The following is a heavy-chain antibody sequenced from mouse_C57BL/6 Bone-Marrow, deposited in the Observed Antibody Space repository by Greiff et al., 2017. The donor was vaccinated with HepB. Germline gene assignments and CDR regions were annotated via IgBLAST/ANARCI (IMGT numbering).Heavy chain of an antibody. CDR1: GFTFNTYA. Sequence: EVHLVESGGGLVQPKGSLKLSCAASGFTFNTYAMHWVRQAPGKGLEWVARIRSKSSNYATYYADSVKDRFTISRDDSQNMLYLQMNNLKTEDTAMYSYVIYYGYGGFAYWGQRTLVTVSA. D-gene: IGHD2-2*01. J-gene: IGHJ3*01. V-gene: IGHV10-3*01. CDR3: VIYYGYGGFAY. CDR2: IRSKSSNYAT.